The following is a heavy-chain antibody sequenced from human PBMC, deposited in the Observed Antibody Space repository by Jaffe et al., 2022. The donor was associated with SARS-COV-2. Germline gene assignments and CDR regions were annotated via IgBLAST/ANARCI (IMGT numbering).Heavy chain of an antibody. CDR2: IYSGGST. D-gene: IGHD2-8*01. Sequence: EVQLVESGGGLIQPGGSLRLSCAASGFTVSSNYMSWVRQAPGKGLEWVSVIYSGGSTYYADSVKGRFTISRDNSKNTLYLQMNSLRAEDTAVYYCARYPRDCTNGVCYTGYYYGMDVWGQGTTVTVSS. CDR3: ARYPRDCTNGVCYTGYYYGMDV. J-gene: IGHJ6*02. V-gene: IGHV3-53*01. CDR1: GFTVSSNY.